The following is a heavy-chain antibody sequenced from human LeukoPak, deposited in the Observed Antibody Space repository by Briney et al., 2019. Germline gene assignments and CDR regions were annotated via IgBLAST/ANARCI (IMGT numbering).Heavy chain of an antibody. Sequence: ASVKVSCKASGYTLSDYYIHWVRQAPGQDFEWVGYINPNSGGTDNAQSFQGRVTMTRDTSITTASMELSRLRSDDTAVFYCARGSRVGAASTSTSAFDIWGQGTTVTVSS. V-gene: IGHV1-2*02. D-gene: IGHD6-13*01. CDR3: ARGSRVGAASTSTSAFDI. J-gene: IGHJ3*02. CDR2: INPNSGGT. CDR1: GYTLSDYY.